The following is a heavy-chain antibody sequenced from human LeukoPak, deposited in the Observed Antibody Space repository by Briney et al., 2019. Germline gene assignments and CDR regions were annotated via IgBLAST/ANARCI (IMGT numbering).Heavy chain of an antibody. CDR3: ARTLGYCSSTSCYPYYFDY. D-gene: IGHD2-2*01. CDR2: IYYSGST. V-gene: IGHV4-39*01. CDR1: GGSISSSSYY. J-gene: IGHJ4*02. Sequence: SETLSLTCTVSGGSISSSSYYWGWIRQPPGKGLEWSGSIYYSGSTYYNPSLKSRVTISVDTSKNQFSLKLSSVTAADTAVYYCARTLGYCSSTSCYPYYFDYWGQGTLVTVSS.